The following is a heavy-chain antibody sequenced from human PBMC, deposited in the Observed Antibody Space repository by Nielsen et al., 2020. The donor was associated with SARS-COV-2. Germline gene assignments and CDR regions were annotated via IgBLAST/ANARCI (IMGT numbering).Heavy chain of an antibody. CDR2: ISGNGGST. CDR1: GFTFSSYA. V-gene: IGHV3-23*01. J-gene: IGHJ6*02. CDR3: AKYRPRVTMIVVVTDYYYYGMDV. Sequence: GASLKISCAASGFTFSSYAMSWVRQAPGKGLEWVSGISGNGGSTYYADSVKGRFTISRDNSKNTLYLQMNSLRAEDTAVYYCAKYRPRVTMIVVVTDYYYYGMDVWGQGTTVTVSS. D-gene: IGHD3-22*01.